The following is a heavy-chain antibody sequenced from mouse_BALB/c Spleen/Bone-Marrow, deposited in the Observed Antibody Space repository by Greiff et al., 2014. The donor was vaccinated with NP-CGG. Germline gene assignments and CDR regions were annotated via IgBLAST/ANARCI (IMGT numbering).Heavy chain of an antibody. D-gene: IGHD2-3*01. J-gene: IGHJ3*01. CDR3: ARSDGYRAMDY. Sequence: VKLVESGPELVKPGASVKISCKASGYAFSYSWMNWVKQRPGQGLEWIGRIYPGDGDTYYNGKFKGRATLTADKSSSTAYMQLSSLTSVDSAVYFCARSDGYRAMDYWGQGTLVTVSA. V-gene: IGHV1-82*01. CDR2: IYPGDGDT. CDR1: GYAFSYSW.